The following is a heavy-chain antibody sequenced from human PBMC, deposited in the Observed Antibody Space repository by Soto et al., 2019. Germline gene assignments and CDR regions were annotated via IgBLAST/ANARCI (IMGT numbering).Heavy chain of an antibody. CDR3: ATQEVGGSYVYTFDP. D-gene: IGHD1-26*01. J-gene: IGHJ5*02. CDR1: GGSITSSSYY. V-gene: IGHV4-39*01. Sequence: QLHLRESGPGLVKPSEPLSLTCTVSGGSITSSSYYWGWIRQPPGKGLEWIGSIYYSGSTYYNPSLKSRVNITVDTSKNQFSVKLSSVTATDTAVYYCATQEVGGSYVYTFDPWGQGTLVTVSS. CDR2: IYYSGST.